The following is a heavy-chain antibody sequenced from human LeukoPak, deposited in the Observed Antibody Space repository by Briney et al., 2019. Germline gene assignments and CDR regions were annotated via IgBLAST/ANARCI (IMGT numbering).Heavy chain of an antibody. CDR1: GFTFSSYA. J-gene: IGHJ4*02. D-gene: IGHD3-10*01. CDR2: ISYDGSNK. V-gene: IGHV3-30*04. Sequence: PGGSLRLSCAASGFTFSSYAMHWVRQAPGKGLEWVAVISYDGSNKYYADSVKGRFTISRDNSKNTLYLQMNSLRAEDTAVYYCARDLGFGELIDYWGQGTLVTVSS. CDR3: ARDLGFGELIDY.